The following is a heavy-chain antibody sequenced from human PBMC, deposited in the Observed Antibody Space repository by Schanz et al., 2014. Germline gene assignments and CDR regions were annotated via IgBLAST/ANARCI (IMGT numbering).Heavy chain of an antibody. CDR3: GRGFSRSYIDF. CDR2: IIPILGIA. J-gene: IGHJ4*02. CDR1: GGTFSTYT. D-gene: IGHD3-10*01. Sequence: QVQLVQSEAEVKKPGSSVKVSCKASGGTFSTYTISWVRQAPGQGLEWMGRIIPILGIANYAQKFQGRVTMTTDTSTSTAYMELRSLRSDDTAVYYCGRGFSRSYIDFWGQGTLITVSS. V-gene: IGHV1-69*02.